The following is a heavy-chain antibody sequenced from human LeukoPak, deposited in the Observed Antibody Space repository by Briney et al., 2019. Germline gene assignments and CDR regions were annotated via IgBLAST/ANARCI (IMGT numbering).Heavy chain of an antibody. Sequence: GGSLRLSCAASGFAISTYAMAWVRQAPGKGLEWISSLSSGRSPSYSDSLEGRLTMSSDSARNTLYLQMDNLRGEDTAMYYCARQLGYCAAGTCYFDSWGHGTQVTVSS. D-gene: IGHD2-8*02. V-gene: IGHV3-69-1*01. CDR1: GFAISTYA. CDR3: ARQLGYCAAGTCYFDS. J-gene: IGHJ4*01. CDR2: LSSGRSP.